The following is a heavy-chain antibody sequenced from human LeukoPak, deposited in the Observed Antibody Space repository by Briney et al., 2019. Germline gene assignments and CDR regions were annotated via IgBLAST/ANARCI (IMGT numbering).Heavy chain of an antibody. CDR2: IKQDGSEK. D-gene: IGHD3-3*02. CDR1: GFTFSSYW. Sequence: GGSLRLSCAASGFTFSSYWMSWVRQAPEKGLEWVANIKQDGSEKYYVDSVKGRFTISRDNAKNSLYLQMNSLRAEDTAVYHCARGHRPIFGVVIKNAFDIWGQGTMVTVSS. J-gene: IGHJ3*02. V-gene: IGHV3-7*04. CDR3: ARGHRPIFGVVIKNAFDI.